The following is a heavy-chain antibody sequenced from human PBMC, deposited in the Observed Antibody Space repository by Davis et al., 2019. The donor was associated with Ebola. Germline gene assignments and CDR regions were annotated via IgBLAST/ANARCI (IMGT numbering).Heavy chain of an antibody. CDR2: INPRSNNT. CDR1: GYTFTSYD. Sequence: ASVKVSCKASGYTFTSYDINWVRQATGQGLEWMGVINPRSNNTAYPQKFQGRVTMTRDTSTATVDMELSRLRSEDTDVYYCARVGVLPDAIELTAYYYHFYMDVWGQGTTVTVSS. CDR3: ARVGVLPDAIELTAYYYHFYMDV. J-gene: IGHJ6*03. V-gene: IGHV1-8*01. D-gene: IGHD2-2*01.